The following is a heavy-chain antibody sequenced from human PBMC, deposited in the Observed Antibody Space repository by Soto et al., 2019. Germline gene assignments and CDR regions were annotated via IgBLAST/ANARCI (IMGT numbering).Heavy chain of an antibody. V-gene: IGHV3-72*01. D-gene: IGHD4-17*01. CDR3: ARADYGGNSEY. Sequence: EVQLVESGGGVVQPGGSLRISCATSGFTFNDHHMDWVRQAPGKGLEWVSRTGNKAHSYSTSYAASVKDRFTILGDDSMNSLHLQMNSLKVEDTAVYYCARADYGGNSEYWGRGTRVTVSS. J-gene: IGHJ4*02. CDR1: GFTFNDHH. CDR2: TGNKAHSYST.